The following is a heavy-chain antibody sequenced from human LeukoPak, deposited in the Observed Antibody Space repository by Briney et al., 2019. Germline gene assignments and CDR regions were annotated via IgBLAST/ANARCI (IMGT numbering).Heavy chain of an antibody. V-gene: IGHV3-30-3*01. CDR2: ISYDGSNK. J-gene: IGHJ4*02. CDR1: GFTFSSYA. CDR3: ARAIGYCSSTSCYALDY. Sequence: PGGSLRLSCAASGFTFSSYAMHWVRQAPGKGLEWVAVISYDGSNKYYADSVKGRFTISRDNSKNALYLQMNSLRAEDTAVYYCARAIGYCSSTSCYALDYWGQGTLVTVSS. D-gene: IGHD2-2*01.